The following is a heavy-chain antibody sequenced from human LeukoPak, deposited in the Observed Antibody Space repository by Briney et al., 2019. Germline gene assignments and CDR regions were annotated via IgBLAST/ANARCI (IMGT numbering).Heavy chain of an antibody. CDR1: GFTFSSYA. D-gene: IGHD3-10*01. V-gene: IGHV3-23*01. J-gene: IGHJ4*02. CDR3: AKVASITMVRGHQDYFDY. CDR2: ISGSGGST. Sequence: GGSLRLSCAASGFTFSSYAMSWVRQAPGKGLEWVSAISGSGGSTYYADSVKGRFTISRDNSKNTLYLQMNSLRAEDTAVYYCAKVASITMVRGHQDYFDYWGQGTLVAVSS.